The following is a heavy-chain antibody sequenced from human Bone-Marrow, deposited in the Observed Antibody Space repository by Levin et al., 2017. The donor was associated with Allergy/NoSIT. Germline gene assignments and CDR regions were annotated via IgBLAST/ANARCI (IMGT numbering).Heavy chain of an antibody. CDR1: GYSFTSYW. J-gene: IGHJ5*02. D-gene: IGHD6-13*01. Sequence: GGSLRLSCKGSGYSFTSYWIGWVRQMPGKGLEWMGIIYPGDSDTRYSPSFQGQVTISADKSISTAYLQWSSLKASDTAMYYCARLPNSWWFDPWGQGTLVTVSS. V-gene: IGHV5-51*01. CDR2: IYPGDSDT. CDR3: ARLPNSWWFDP.